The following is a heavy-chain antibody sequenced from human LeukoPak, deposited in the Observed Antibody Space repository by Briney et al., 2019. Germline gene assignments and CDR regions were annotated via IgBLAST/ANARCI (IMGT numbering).Heavy chain of an antibody. V-gene: IGHV3-30-3*01. CDR1: GLTFSAYA. Sequence: GGSLRLSCAASGLTFSAYAMHWVRQAPGKGLEWVAVISHDETNKYYADSVKGRFTISRDNSKNTLYLQMNSLRVVYTAVYYCERGAARLATEFYYVMDVWGQGTTVTVSS. CDR2: ISHDETNK. CDR3: ERGAARLATEFYYVMDV. D-gene: IGHD3-10*01. J-gene: IGHJ6*02.